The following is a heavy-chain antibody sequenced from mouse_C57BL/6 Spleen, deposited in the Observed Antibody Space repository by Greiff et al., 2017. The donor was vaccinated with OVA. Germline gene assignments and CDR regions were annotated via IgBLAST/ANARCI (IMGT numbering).Heavy chain of an antibody. CDR1: GYTFTDYN. CDR2: INPNNGGT. CDR3: ARRGWDDWYFDV. J-gene: IGHJ1*03. D-gene: IGHD4-1*01. Sequence: EVQLQESGPELVKPGASVKIPCKASGYTFTDYNMDWVKQSHGKSLEWIGDINPNNGGTIYNQKFKGKATLTVDKSSSTAYMELRSLTSEDTAVYYCARRGWDDWYFDVWGTGTTVTVSS. V-gene: IGHV1-18*01.